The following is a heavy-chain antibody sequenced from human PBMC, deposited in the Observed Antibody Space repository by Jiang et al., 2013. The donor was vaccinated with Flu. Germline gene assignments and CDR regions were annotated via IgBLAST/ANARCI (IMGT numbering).Heavy chain of an antibody. D-gene: IGHD2-2*02. V-gene: IGHV4-34*01. CDR3: ARTEVVPAAIDYYYYYGMDV. CDR2: INHSGST. CDR1: GGSFSGYY. J-gene: IGHJ6*01. Sequence: LLKPSETLSLTCAVYGGSFSGYYWSWIRQPPGKGLEWIGEINHSGSTNYNPSLKSRVTISVDTSKNQFSLKLGSVTAADTAVYYCARTEVVPAAIDYYYYYGMDV.